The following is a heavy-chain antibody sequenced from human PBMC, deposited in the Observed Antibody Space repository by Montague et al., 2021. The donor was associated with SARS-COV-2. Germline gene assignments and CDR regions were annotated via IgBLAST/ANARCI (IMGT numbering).Heavy chain of an antibody. Sequence: SETLSLTCTVSGGPISSSSSYWGWIRQPPGMGLEWIGSIYYSGGTYYNPSLKSRITISVDTSKNQFSLRLTSVTAADTAVYYCARDIRIPMLIVIQGYGMDVWGQGTTVTVSS. D-gene: IGHD3-22*01. J-gene: IGHJ6*02. CDR3: ARDIRIPMLIVIQGYGMDV. CDR2: IYYSGGT. V-gene: IGHV4-39*07. CDR1: GGPISSSSSY.